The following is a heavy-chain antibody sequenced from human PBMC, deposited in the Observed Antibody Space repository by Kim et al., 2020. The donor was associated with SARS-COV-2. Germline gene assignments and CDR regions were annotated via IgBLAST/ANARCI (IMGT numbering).Heavy chain of an antibody. V-gene: IGHV4-59*08. Sequence: SETLSLTCTVSGGSISSYYWSWIRQPPGKGLEWIGYIYYSGSTNYNPSLKSRVTISVDTSKNQFSLKLSSVTAADTAVYYCARFYLAYCGGDCYSGFDYWGQGTLVTVSS. D-gene: IGHD2-21*02. CDR1: GGSISSYY. CDR3: ARFYLAYCGGDCYSGFDY. J-gene: IGHJ4*02. CDR2: IYYSGST.